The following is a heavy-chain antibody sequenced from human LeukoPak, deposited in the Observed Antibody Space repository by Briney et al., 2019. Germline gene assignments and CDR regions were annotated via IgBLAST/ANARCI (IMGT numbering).Heavy chain of an antibody. V-gene: IGHV3-23*01. CDR1: GFTFSSYA. D-gene: IGHD5-12*01. Sequence: GGSLRLSCAASGFTFSSYAMSWVRQAPGKGLEWVSAISGSGGSTYYADSVKGRFTISRDNSKNTLYLQMNSLRAGDTAVYYCAKDPSSGYSGYGAYYFDYWGQGTLVTVSS. CDR3: AKDPSSGYSGYGAYYFDY. J-gene: IGHJ4*02. CDR2: ISGSGGST.